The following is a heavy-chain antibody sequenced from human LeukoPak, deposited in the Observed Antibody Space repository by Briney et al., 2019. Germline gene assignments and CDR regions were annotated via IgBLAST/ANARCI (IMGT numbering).Heavy chain of an antibody. Sequence: PAASVKVSCKASGGTFSSYAISWVRQAPGQGLEWMGGIIPIFGTANYAQKFQGRVTITADESTSTAYMELSSLRSEDTAAYYCARGVGATVNLFDYWGQGTLVTVSS. V-gene: IGHV1-69*01. D-gene: IGHD4-17*01. CDR3: ARGVGATVNLFDY. CDR2: IIPIFGTA. CDR1: GGTFSSYA. J-gene: IGHJ4*02.